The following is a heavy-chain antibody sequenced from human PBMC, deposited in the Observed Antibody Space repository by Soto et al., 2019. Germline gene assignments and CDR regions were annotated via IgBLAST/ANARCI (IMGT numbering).Heavy chain of an antibody. CDR3: AKSMVRGVIVSPVRDY. Sequence: EVQLLESGGGLEQPGGSLRLSCAASGFTFSSYAMSWVRQAPGKGLEWVSGNRGSGGSTYYADSVKGRFTISRDNSKNTLDLQMNSLRAEDTAEYYCAKSMVRGVIVSPVRDYLGQGTLVTVPS. D-gene: IGHD3-10*01. J-gene: IGHJ4*02. V-gene: IGHV3-23*01. CDR2: NRGSGGST. CDR1: GFTFSSYA.